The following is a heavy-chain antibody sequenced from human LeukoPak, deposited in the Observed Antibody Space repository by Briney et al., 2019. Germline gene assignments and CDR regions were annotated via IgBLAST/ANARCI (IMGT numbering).Heavy chain of an antibody. D-gene: IGHD3-22*01. V-gene: IGHV5-51*01. J-gene: IGHJ3*02. Sequence: GESLKISCKGSGYSFTNYWIGWVRQIPGKGLEWMGMIYPGDSDTRYSPSFQSQVTISADKSISTAYLQWSSLKASDTAMYYCASRTDGYYYDSSGYFPDAFDIWGQGTMVTVSS. CDR1: GYSFTNYW. CDR2: IYPGDSDT. CDR3: ASRTDGYYYDSSGYFPDAFDI.